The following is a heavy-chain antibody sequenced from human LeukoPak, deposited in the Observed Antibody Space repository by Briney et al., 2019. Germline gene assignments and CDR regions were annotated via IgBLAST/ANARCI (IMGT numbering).Heavy chain of an antibody. CDR3: ARHEYSSSTIDY. Sequence: PSETLSLTCTVSGGSISSSSYYWGWIRQPPGKWLEWIGSIYYSGSTYYNPSLKSRVTISVDTSKNQFSLKLSHVTAADTAVYYCARHEYSSSTIDYWGQGTLVTVSS. CDR2: IYYSGST. V-gene: IGHV4-39*01. D-gene: IGHD6-6*01. CDR1: GGSISSSSYY. J-gene: IGHJ4*02.